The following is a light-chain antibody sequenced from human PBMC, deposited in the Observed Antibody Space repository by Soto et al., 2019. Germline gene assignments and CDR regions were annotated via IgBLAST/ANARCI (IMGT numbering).Light chain of an antibody. V-gene: IGLV2-11*01. Sequence: QSALTQPRSVSGSPGQSVTISCTGTSNYVGNFDYVSWFQQYPGKAPTLLIYDVTKRPSVVPDRFSGSKSGNTASLTISGLQADDEADYYCSSYAGSGTWVFGGGTKLTVL. CDR1: SNYVGNFDY. CDR3: SSYAGSGTWV. CDR2: DVT. J-gene: IGLJ3*02.